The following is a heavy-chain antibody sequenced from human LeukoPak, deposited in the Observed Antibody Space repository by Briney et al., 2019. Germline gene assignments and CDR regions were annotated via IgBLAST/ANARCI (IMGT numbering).Heavy chain of an antibody. CDR3: ARDRGVRGVPGYADYYMDV. CDR1: GFTVSSNY. CDR2: IYSGGST. D-gene: IGHD3-10*01. J-gene: IGHJ6*03. Sequence: GGSLRLSCAASGFTVSSNYMSWVRQAPGKGLEWVSVIYSGGSTYYADSVKGRFTISRDNSKSTLYLQKNSLRAEDTAVYYCARDRGVRGVPGYADYYMDVWGKGTTVTVSS. V-gene: IGHV3-66*02.